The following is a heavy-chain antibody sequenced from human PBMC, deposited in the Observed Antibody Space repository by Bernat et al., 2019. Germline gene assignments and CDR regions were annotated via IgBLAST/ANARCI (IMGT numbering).Heavy chain of an antibody. D-gene: IGHD6-6*01. CDR2: IYYSGTT. J-gene: IGHJ4*02. Sequence: QVQLQESGPGLVKPSETLSLTCTVSGDSISNYYWSWIRQPPGKGLEWIGYIYYSGTTNYNPSLTSRVTISLDTSKSQFSLKLRSVTAADTAVYYCARGEQVVPPKYWGQGTLVTVSS. CDR3: ARGEQVVPPKY. CDR1: GDSISNYY. V-gene: IGHV4-59*01.